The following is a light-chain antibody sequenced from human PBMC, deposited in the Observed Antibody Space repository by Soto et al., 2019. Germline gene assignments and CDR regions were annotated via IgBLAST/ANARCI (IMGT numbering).Light chain of an antibody. CDR1: SSDVGGYNY. CDR3: SSYAGSKGATV. V-gene: IGLV2-8*01. J-gene: IGLJ2*01. Sequence: QSALTQPPSASGSPGQSVTISCTGTSSDVGGYNYVSWYQQHPGKAPKLMIYEVNKRPSGLPDRFSGSKSGNTASLTVSGLQAEDEADYYCSSYAGSKGATVFGGGTKVTVL. CDR2: EVN.